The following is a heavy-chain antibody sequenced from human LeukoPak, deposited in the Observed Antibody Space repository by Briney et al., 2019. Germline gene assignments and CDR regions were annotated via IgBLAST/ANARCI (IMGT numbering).Heavy chain of an antibody. CDR2: LRDSVTT. D-gene: IGHD5-18*01. J-gene: IGHJ4*02. Sequence: PSETLSLTCTVSGGSITTHYWSWIRQPPGKGLEWIAYLRDSVTTKDTPSLKSRVTLSADTSKNQYFLRLTSVTAADTAVYYCATIKRGDIFGNFDFWGQGILVTVSS. V-gene: IGHV4-59*11. CDR3: ATIKRGDIFGNFDF. CDR1: GGSITTHY.